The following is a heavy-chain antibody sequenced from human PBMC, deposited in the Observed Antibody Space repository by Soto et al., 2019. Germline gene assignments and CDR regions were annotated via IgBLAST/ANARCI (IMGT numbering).Heavy chain of an antibody. Sequence: PSETLSLTCTVSGDSISNFSRSWIRQPAGQRLERIGRIYLSGSTNYSPSLKSRVTMPGDTSKNEFSLNLKSVTAADTAVYYCASDGGSVGAAYYDSSGYYFDYWGQGIEVTVSS. V-gene: IGHV4-4*07. D-gene: IGHD3-22*01. CDR2: IYLSGST. CDR1: GDSISNFS. CDR3: ASDGGSVGAAYYDSSGYYFDY. J-gene: IGHJ4*02.